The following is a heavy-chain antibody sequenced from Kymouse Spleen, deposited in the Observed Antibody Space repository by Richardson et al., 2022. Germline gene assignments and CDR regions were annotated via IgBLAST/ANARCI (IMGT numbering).Heavy chain of an antibody. D-gene: IGHD6-19*01. J-gene: IGHJ6*02. CDR2: ISWNSGSI. CDR3: AKALYSSGYYGMDV. Sequence: EVQLVESGGGLVQPGRSLRLSCAASGFTFDDYAMHWVRQAPGKGLEWVSGISWNSGSIGYADSVKGRFTISRDNAKNSLYLQMNSLRAEDTALYYCAKALYSSGYYGMDVWGQGTTVTVSS. V-gene: IGHV3-9*01. CDR1: GFTFDDYA.